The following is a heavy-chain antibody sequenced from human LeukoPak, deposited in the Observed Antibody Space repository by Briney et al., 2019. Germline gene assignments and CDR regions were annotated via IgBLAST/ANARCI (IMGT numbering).Heavy chain of an antibody. J-gene: IGHJ6*04. Sequence: PSETLSLTCTVSGDSFSGYYWGWIRQPPGEGLECVGYIYSSGGTAYNPSLKSRLTISIDTSKNQFSLTRSSVTAADTAIYYCARNVYGKGMYVWGKGTTVTVSS. D-gene: IGHD4-17*01. CDR2: IYSSGGT. V-gene: IGHV4-4*09. CDR1: GDSFSGYY. CDR3: ARNVYGKGMYV.